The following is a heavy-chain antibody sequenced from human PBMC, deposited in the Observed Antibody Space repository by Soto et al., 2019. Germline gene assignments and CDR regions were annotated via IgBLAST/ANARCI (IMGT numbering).Heavy chain of an antibody. CDR2: IYHVGST. CDR1: GASIDNSNW. V-gene: IGHV4-4*02. Sequence: SETLSLTCAVSGASIDNSNWWSWVRQPPGKGLEWIGEIYHVGSTNYNPSLKSRVTLLIDKSKSQFSLKLTSVTAADTAVYYCARGGVGATLYLDYWGQGTLVTVSS. D-gene: IGHD1-26*01. CDR3: ARGGVGATLYLDY. J-gene: IGHJ4*02.